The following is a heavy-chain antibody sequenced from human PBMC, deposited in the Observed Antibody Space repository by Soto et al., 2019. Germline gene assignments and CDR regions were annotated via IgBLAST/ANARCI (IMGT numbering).Heavy chain of an antibody. CDR1: DYTFAAYW. CDR3: ARPDCNNGVCYHFYDI. Sequence: GSLKISGKGCDYTFAAYWIGWVRQLPGKGLEWMGIVNPGDSETRYRPSFQGQVTISADKSINTAYLQWSSLRASDTAMYYCARPDCNNGVCYHFYDIWGQGTMVTGSS. V-gene: IGHV5-51*01. J-gene: IGHJ3*02. D-gene: IGHD2-8*01. CDR2: VNPGDSET.